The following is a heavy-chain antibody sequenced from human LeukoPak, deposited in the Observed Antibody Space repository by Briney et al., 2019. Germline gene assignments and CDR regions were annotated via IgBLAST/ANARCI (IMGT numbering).Heavy chain of an antibody. CDR1: GYTFTGYY. D-gene: IGHD3-22*01. CDR2: INPNSGGT. V-gene: IGHV1-2*02. Sequence: ASVKVSCKASGYTFTGYYLHWVRQAPGQGLEWMGWINPNSGGTNYAQKFQGRVTMTRDTSISTAYMELSRLRSDDTAVYYCARDERYDSSGYPFDYWGQGTLVTVSS. CDR3: ARDERYDSSGYPFDY. J-gene: IGHJ4*02.